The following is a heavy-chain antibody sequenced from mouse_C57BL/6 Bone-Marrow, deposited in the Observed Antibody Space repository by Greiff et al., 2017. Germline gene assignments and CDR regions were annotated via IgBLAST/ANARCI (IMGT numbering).Heavy chain of an antibody. CDR3: ARSKNWDSWYAY. Sequence: VQLQQSGAELVRPGTSVKVSCKASGYAFTNYLITWVKQRPGQGLEWIGVINPGSGGTNYNEKFKGKATLTADKSSSTAYMQLSSLTSEDSAVYYCARSKNWDSWYAYWDQGTLVTVSA. J-gene: IGHJ3*01. CDR2: INPGSGGT. CDR1: GYAFTNYL. D-gene: IGHD4-1*01. V-gene: IGHV1-54*01.